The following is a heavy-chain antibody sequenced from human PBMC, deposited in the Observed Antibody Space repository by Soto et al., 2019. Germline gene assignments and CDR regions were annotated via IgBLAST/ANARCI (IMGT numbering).Heavy chain of an antibody. CDR3: ARDIRPSYESSGYYVSAY. Sequence: GGSLRLSCAASGFTFSHYNMNWVRQAPGKGLEWVSFLSSSSSYIYYADSVKGRFTISRDNAKNSLFLQMNSLRVEDTAVYYCARDIRPSYESSGYYVSAYWGQGTQVTVSS. J-gene: IGHJ4*02. D-gene: IGHD3-22*01. CDR2: LSSSSSYI. V-gene: IGHV3-21*01. CDR1: GFTFSHYN.